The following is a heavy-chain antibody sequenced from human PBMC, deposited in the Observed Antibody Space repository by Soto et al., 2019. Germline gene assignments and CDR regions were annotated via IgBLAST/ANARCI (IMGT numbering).Heavy chain of an antibody. CDR2: INAGNGNT. CDR3: ARDVGYGLIDY. Sequence: ASVKVSCKASGYTFTSYALHWVRQAPGQRLEWMGWINAGNGNTKYSKKFQGRVTMTTDTSTSTAYMELRSLRSDDTAVYYCARDVGYGLIDYWGQGTLVTVS. D-gene: IGHD5-18*01. CDR1: GYTFTSYA. J-gene: IGHJ4*02. V-gene: IGHV1-3*01.